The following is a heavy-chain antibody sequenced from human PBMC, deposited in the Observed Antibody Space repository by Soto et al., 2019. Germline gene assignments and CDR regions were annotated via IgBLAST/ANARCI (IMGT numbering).Heavy chain of an antibody. D-gene: IGHD3-10*01. CDR1: GGTFSSYA. CDR2: IIPIFGTA. CDR3: ARDGYYGSGSYYNLDY. V-gene: IGHV1-69*13. J-gene: IGHJ4*02. Sequence: SVKVSCKASGGTFSSYAISWVRQAPGQGLEWMGGIIPIFGTANYAQKFQGRVTITADESTSTAYMELSSLRSEDTAVYYCARDGYYGSGSYYNLDYWGQGTLVTVSS.